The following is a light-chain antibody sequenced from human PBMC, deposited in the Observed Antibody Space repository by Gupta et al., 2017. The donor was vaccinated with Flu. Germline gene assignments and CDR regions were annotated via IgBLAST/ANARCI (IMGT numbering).Light chain of an antibody. V-gene: IGKV3-11*01. CDR1: QTVDTY. Sequence: EILLTQSPAPLSLSPGERATRSGRASQTVDTYLNWYQQKPGQAPRLVIYDISIRATGIPARFSGRGSGTDFTLTISILEPEDFAVYYWQQRKSWPLTFGGGTKVEIK. CDR2: DIS. J-gene: IGKJ4*01. CDR3: QQRKSWPLT.